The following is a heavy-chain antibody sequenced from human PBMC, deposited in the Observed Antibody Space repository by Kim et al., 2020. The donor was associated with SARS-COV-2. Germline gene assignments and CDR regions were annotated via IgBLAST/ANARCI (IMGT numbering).Heavy chain of an antibody. V-gene: IGHV4-59*01. CDR3: AREHGSPLYTFDP. CDR1: GGSINSYY. Sequence: SETLSLTCTISGGSINSYYWSWIRQPPGKGLEWIGYIYYSGTTNYNPSFKSRVTISVDTSKNQFSLKLSSVTVADTAVYYCAREHGSPLYTFDPWGQGTLVTVSS. CDR2: IYYSGTT. D-gene: IGHD3-10*01. J-gene: IGHJ5*02.